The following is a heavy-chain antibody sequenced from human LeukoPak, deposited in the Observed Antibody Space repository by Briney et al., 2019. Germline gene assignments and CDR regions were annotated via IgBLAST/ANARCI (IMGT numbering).Heavy chain of an antibody. J-gene: IGHJ4*02. D-gene: IGHD1-1*01. CDR1: GFTFSSYG. CDR3: ARENNWNSFDY. Sequence: GGSLRLSCAASGFTFSSYGMHWVRQAPGKGLEWVAVIWYDGSNKYYADSMKGRFTISRDNSKNTLYLQMNRLRAEDTAVYYCARENNWNSFDYWGQGTLVTVSS. CDR2: IWYDGSNK. V-gene: IGHV3-33*08.